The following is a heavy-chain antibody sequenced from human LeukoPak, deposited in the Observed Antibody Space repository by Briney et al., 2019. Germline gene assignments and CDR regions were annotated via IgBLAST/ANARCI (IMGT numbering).Heavy chain of an antibody. D-gene: IGHD5-18*01. Sequence: GGSLRLSCAASGFTFSNYWMTWVRQAPGKGLEWVASIKQDGSEKYYVDSVEGRFTISRDNAKNSLYLQMNSLRVEDTAVYYCARAYSYASYWGQGTLVTVSS. CDR1: GFTFSNYW. J-gene: IGHJ4*02. CDR3: ARAYSYASY. CDR2: IKQDGSEK. V-gene: IGHV3-7*03.